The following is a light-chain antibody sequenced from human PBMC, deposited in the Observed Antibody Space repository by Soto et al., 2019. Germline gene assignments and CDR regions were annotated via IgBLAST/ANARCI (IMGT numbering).Light chain of an antibody. Sequence: QSALTQPASVSGSPGQSITISCTGTSSDMGSYDYVSWYQQHPGKAPNLIIYEVTDRPSGVSNRFSGSKSGNTASLTISGLQAEDEADYYCSSFTSTSTRLFGSGTKVTVL. CDR2: EVT. CDR1: SSDMGSYDY. J-gene: IGLJ1*01. CDR3: SSFTSTSTRL. V-gene: IGLV2-14*01.